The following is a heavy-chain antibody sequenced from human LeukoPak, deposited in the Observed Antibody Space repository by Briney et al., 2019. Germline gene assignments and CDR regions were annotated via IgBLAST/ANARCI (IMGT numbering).Heavy chain of an antibody. D-gene: IGHD1-7*01. CDR2: IIPILGIA. CDR3: ANLGGGGITGTSNNWFDP. Sequence: SVKVSCKASGGTFSSYTISWVRQAPGQGLEWMGRIIPILGIANYAQKFQGRVTITADKSTSTAYMELSSLRSEDTAVYYCANLGGGGITGTSNNWFDPWGQGTLVTVSS. CDR1: GGTFSSYT. V-gene: IGHV1-69*02. J-gene: IGHJ5*02.